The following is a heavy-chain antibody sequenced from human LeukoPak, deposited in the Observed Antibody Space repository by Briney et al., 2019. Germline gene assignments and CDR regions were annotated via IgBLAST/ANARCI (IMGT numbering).Heavy chain of an antibody. CDR1: GFTFSSYS. J-gene: IGHJ4*02. CDR2: ISSSSSYI. D-gene: IGHD2-21*02. Sequence: GGSLRLSCAASGFTFSSYSMNWVRQAPGKGLEWVSSISSSSSYIYYADSVKGRFTISRDNAKNSLYLQMNSLRAEDTAVYYCARETYCGGDCYVQYYFDYWGQGTLVTVSS. V-gene: IGHV3-21*01. CDR3: ARETYCGGDCYVQYYFDY.